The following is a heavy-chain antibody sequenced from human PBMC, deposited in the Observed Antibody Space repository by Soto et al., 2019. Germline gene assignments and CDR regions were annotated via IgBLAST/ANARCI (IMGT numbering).Heavy chain of an antibody. CDR2: VFYGGT. Sequence: PSETLSLTCSVSGRSVSSNYWSWIRQSPDKGLEWLGYVFYGGTDYNPSLGGRVSMSVETSKSQFSLKLTSVTVADTAVYYCARDEGWDCSGGSCDPGGHYWGQGTQVTVSS. D-gene: IGHD2-15*01. J-gene: IGHJ4*02. CDR1: GRSVSSNY. V-gene: IGHV4-59*02. CDR3: ARDEGWDCSGGSCDPGGHY.